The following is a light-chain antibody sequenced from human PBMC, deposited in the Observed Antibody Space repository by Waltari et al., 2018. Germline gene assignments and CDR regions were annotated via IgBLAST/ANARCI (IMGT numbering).Light chain of an antibody. CDR2: DAS. CDR1: QGISRN. Sequence: DIQFTQSPSFLSASVGDRVTITCRASQGISRNFAWYQQKPGKAPKLLIYDASTLQSGVPSRFSGSGSGTEFTLTISCLQPEDFATYYCQQLNSYRLLLGQGTKVEIK. V-gene: IGKV1-9*01. CDR3: QQLNSYRLL. J-gene: IGKJ1*01.